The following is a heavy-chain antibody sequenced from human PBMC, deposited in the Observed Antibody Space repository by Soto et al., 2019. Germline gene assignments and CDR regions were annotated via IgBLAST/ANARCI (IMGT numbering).Heavy chain of an antibody. Sequence: QPWWSLRLCCAASGFTLRSYAMSWFRQAPGKGLEWVSAISGSGGSTYYADSVKGRLTISRDNSKNTLYLQMNSLRAEDTAVYYWAKVGSATILDLFDYWGQGTLVTVSS. CDR1: GFTLRSYA. CDR3: AKVGSATILDLFDY. V-gene: IGHV3-23*01. J-gene: IGHJ4*02. CDR2: ISGSGGST. D-gene: IGHD5-12*01.